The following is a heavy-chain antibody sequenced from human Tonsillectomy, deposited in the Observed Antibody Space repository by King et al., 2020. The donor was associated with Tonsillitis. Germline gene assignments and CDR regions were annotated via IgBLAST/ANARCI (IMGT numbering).Heavy chain of an antibody. CDR2: INHTGSS. CDR1: GGSFSGYY. V-gene: IGHV4-34*01. CDR3: ARDPHVPYDY. J-gene: IGHJ4*02. Sequence: HVQLQQWGAGLLKPSETLSLTCAVYGGSFSGYYWTWIRQPPGKGLEWLGEINHTGSSDYNPSLKSRVPIPVDTSKNQVSLKLSSVTAADTAVYYCARDPHVPYDYWGQGILVTVSS.